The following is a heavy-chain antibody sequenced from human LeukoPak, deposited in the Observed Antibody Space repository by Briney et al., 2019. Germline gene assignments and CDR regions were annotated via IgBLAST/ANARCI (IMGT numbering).Heavy chain of an antibody. CDR2: MNPNSGNT. J-gene: IGHJ6*02. D-gene: IGHD6-13*01. CDR3: ASFHSSSWYYYYYYGMDV. V-gene: IGHV1-8*01. Sequence: GASVKVSCKASGYTFTSYDINWVRQATGQGLEWMGWMNPNSGNTGYAQKFQGRVTMTRNTSISTAYMELSSLRSEDTAVYYCASFHSSSWYYYYYYGMDVWGQGTTVTVSS. CDR1: GYTFTSYD.